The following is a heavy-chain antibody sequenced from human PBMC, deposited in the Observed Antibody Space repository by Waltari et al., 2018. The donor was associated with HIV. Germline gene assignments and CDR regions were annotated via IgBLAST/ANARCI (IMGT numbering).Heavy chain of an antibody. Sequence: QVQLQQWGAGLLKPSETLSLTCAVYGGSFSGYYWSWIRLPPGKGLEWIGEINHSGSTNYNPSLKSRVTISVDTSKNQFSLKLSSVTAADTAVYYCARSGIVVVPAALYYYYYGMDVWGQGTTVTVSS. V-gene: IGHV4-34*01. CDR2: INHSGST. CDR3: ARSGIVVVPAALYYYYYGMDV. J-gene: IGHJ6*02. CDR1: GGSFSGYY. D-gene: IGHD2-2*01.